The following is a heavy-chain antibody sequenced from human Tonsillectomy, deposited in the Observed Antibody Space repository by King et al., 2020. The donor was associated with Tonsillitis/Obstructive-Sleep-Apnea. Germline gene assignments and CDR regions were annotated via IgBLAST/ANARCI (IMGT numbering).Heavy chain of an antibody. D-gene: IGHD5-12*01. CDR2: FYSGVST. Sequence: VQLVESGGGLIQPGGSLRLSCAASGFTVSSNYMSWVRQAPGKGLEWGSVFYSGVSTYYADSVQGRFTISSDNSKNTPYLQMNSLRTEDTAVYYCARSWGDSGYDFYFDYWGQGTLVTVSS. V-gene: IGHV3-53*01. CDR3: ARSWGDSGYDFYFDY. CDR1: GFTVSSNY. J-gene: IGHJ4*02.